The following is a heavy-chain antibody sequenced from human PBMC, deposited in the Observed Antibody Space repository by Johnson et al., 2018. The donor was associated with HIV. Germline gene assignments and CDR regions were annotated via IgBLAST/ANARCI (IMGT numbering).Heavy chain of an antibody. Sequence: VQLVESGGGVVRPGGSLRLSCAASGFTFDDYGMSWVRQAPGKGLEWVSVIYSGGSTYYADSVKGRFTISRDNAKNSLYLQMNSLRAEDTAVYYCARDQGYPEPAFDIWGQGTMVTVSS. D-gene: IGHD1-14*01. V-gene: IGHV3-20*04. CDR1: GFTFDDYG. J-gene: IGHJ3*02. CDR2: IYSGGST. CDR3: ARDQGYPEPAFDI.